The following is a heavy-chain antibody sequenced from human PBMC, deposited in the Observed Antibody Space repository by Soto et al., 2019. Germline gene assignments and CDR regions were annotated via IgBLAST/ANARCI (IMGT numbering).Heavy chain of an antibody. Sequence: AGWSLRLSCAASGFTFSSYEMNWVRQAPGQGLEWVSYISSSGSTIYYADSVKGRFTISRDNAKKSLYLQMNSLRAEDTAVYYCASDPRARHRYWGRGTLDTVSS. J-gene: IGHJ4*02. CDR3: ASDPRARHRY. CDR2: ISSSGSTI. V-gene: IGHV3-48*03. CDR1: GFTFSSYE.